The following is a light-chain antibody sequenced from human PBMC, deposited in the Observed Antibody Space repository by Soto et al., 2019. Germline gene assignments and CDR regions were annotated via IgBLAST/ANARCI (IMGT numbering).Light chain of an antibody. Sequence: DIVLTQSPGTLSVSPGERATLSWRASQTISSNYLAWYQQKPGQAPRLLIYGTSSRATGIPDRFSGSGSWTDFTLTISRLEPEDSAIYYCQQYGSWTFGQGTKVEIK. CDR2: GTS. V-gene: IGKV3-20*01. CDR3: QQYGSWT. J-gene: IGKJ1*01. CDR1: QTISSNY.